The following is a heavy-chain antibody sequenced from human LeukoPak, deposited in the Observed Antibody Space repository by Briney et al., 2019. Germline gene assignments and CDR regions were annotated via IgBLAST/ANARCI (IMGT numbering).Heavy chain of an antibody. V-gene: IGHV3-30-3*01. D-gene: IGHD6-19*01. CDR2: ISYDGSNT. CDR3: ARPCCSGWYGDFDY. CDR1: GFTFSNYA. J-gene: IGHJ4*02. Sequence: GGSLRLSCAASGFTFSNYAMHWVRQAPGKGLEWVAVISYDGSNTYYADSMQGRFTISRDNSKNTLYLQMNSLRDEDTAVYFCARPCCSGWYGDFDYWGQGTLVTVSS.